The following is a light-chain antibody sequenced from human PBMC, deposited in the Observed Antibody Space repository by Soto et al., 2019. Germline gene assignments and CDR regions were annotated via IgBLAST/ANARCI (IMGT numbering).Light chain of an antibody. Sequence: EIVLTQSPATLSLSPGERATLSCRASQSVSSYLAWYQQKPGQAPRLLIYDASNRATGIPARFSGSGSGTDFTLTISSLEPEDFAAYYCQQRSNWPPRTFGQGTKV. J-gene: IGKJ1*01. CDR2: DAS. CDR3: QQRSNWPPRT. CDR1: QSVSSY. V-gene: IGKV3-11*01.